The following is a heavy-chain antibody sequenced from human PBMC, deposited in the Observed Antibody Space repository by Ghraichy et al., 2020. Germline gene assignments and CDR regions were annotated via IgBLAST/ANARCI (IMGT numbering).Heavy chain of an antibody. CDR3: ARAESSDCYY. CDR2: ISAYNGNT. D-gene: IGHD6-19*01. V-gene: IGHV1-18*01. Sequence: ASVKVSCKASGYTFTSYGISWVRQAPGQGLEWMGWISAYNGNTNYTQKLPSRVTMTTDTSTSTAYMELMSLRSDETAVYYCARAESSDCYYWGQGTLVTVS. CDR1: GYTFTSYG. J-gene: IGHJ4*02.